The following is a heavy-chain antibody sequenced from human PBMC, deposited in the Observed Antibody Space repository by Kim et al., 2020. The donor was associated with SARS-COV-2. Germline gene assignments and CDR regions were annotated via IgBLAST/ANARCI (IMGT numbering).Heavy chain of an antibody. CDR2: FDPEDGET. V-gene: IGHV1-24*01. D-gene: IGHD3-22*01. J-gene: IGHJ4*02. CDR3: ATGGRITMIVVAPYYFDY. Sequence: ASVKVSCKVSGYTLTELSMHWVRQAPGKGLEWMGGFDPEDGETIYAQKFQGRVTMTEDTSTDTAYMELSSLRSEDTAVYYCATGGRITMIVVAPYYFDYWGQGTLVTVSS. CDR1: GYTLTELS.